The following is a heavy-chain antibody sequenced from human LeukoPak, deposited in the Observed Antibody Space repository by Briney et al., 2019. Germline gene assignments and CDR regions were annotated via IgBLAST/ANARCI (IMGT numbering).Heavy chain of an antibody. V-gene: IGHV4-31*03. D-gene: IGHD4-17*01. CDR1: GGSINKSPYY. J-gene: IGHJ5*01. Sequence: PSETLSLTCTVSGGSINKSPYYWSWIRQPPGKGLEWMGYIYYTGSTHYNPSLKSRISMSVDTSKRQFSLNLMSVTGADTAIYYCARDKVTVTGNWFDSWGQGTLVAVSS. CDR3: ARDKVTVTGNWFDS. CDR2: IYYTGST.